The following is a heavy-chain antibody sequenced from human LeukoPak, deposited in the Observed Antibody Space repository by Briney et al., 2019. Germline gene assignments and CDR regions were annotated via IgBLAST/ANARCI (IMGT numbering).Heavy chain of an antibody. D-gene: IGHD2-8*01. CDR3: VRDCTNGVCSDY. CDR1: GFTFSDYY. CDR2: NYDGGST. J-gene: IGHJ4*02. V-gene: IGHV4-34*08. Sequence: GSLRLSCAASGFTFSDYYMSWIRQAPGKGLEWIGNNYDGGSTYYNPSLKSRVTISVDTSKNQFSLKLSSVTAADTAVYYCVRDCTNGVCSDYWGQGTLVTVSS.